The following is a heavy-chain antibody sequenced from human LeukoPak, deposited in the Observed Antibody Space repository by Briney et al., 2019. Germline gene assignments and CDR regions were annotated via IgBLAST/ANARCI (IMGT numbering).Heavy chain of an antibody. Sequence: ISSSSYIYYADSGKGRFTISRDNAKNSLYLQMNSLRAEDTAVYYCARANLPITMIVVSLDYWGQGTLVTVSS. D-gene: IGHD3-22*01. J-gene: IGHJ4*02. V-gene: IGHV3-21*01. CDR2: ISSSSYI. CDR3: ARANLPITMIVVSLDY.